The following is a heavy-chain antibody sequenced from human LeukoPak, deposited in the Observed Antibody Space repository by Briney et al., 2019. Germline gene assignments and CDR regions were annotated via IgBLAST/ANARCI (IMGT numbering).Heavy chain of an antibody. CDR2: IYTSGST. V-gene: IGHV4-4*09. Sequence: SETLSLTCTVSGGSISSYYWSWIRQPPGKGLEWIGYIYTSGSTNYNPSLKSRVTISVDTSKNQFSLKLSSVTAAYTAVYYCARLLRGRLDYWSQGTLVTVSS. D-gene: IGHD3-10*01. CDR1: GGSISSYY. CDR3: ARLLRGRLDY. J-gene: IGHJ4*02.